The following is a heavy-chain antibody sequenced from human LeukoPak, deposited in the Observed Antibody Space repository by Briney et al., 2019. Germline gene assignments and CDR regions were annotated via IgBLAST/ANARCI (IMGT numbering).Heavy chain of an antibody. CDR3: AGADIVVVPAAMRFDP. Sequence: PSETLSLTCTVSGGSISSYYWSWIRQPPGKGLEWIGYIYYSGSTNYNPSLKSRVTISVDTSKNQFSLKLSSVTAADTAVYYCAGADIVVVPAAMRFDPWAREPWSPSPQ. D-gene: IGHD2-2*01. CDR2: IYYSGST. V-gene: IGHV4-59*08. CDR1: GGSISSYY. J-gene: IGHJ5*02.